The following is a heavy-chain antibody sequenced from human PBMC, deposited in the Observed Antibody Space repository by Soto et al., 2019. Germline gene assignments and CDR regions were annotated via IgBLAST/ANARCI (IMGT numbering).Heavy chain of an antibody. CDR1: GFTFSDFG. CDR2: ISADGSDK. D-gene: IGHD6-19*01. V-gene: IGHV3-30*18. Sequence: QVQLVESGRGVVQPERSLRLSCATSGFTFSDFGMHWVRQAPGKGLEWVAAISADGSDKYYPGSVQGRFTISRDNTKNALYLQMNSLRTGDTAIYYCAQGTAVARQHFANWGQGTLVTVSS. J-gene: IGHJ4*02. CDR3: AQGTAVARQHFAN.